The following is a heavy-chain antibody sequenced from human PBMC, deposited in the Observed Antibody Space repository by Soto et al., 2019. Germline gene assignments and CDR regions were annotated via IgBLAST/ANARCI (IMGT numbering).Heavy chain of an antibody. CDR1: GGSISSYY. D-gene: IGHD6-19*01. CDR3: ARGGSSGWSLEYYGMDV. V-gene: IGHV4-59*01. CDR2: IYYSGST. J-gene: IGHJ6*02. Sequence: PSETLSLTCTVSGGSISSYYWSWIRQPPGKGLEWIGYIYYSGSTNYNPSLKSRVTISVDTSKNQFSLKLSSVTAADTAVYYCARGGSSGWSLEYYGMDVWGQGTTVTV.